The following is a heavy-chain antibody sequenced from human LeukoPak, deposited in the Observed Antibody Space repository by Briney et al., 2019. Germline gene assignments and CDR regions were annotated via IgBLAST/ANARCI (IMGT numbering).Heavy chain of an antibody. V-gene: IGHV3-74*01. Sequence: PGGSLRLSCAASGFTFSSYWMHWVRQAPGKGLVWVSRINSDGSSTSYADSVKGRFTISRDNAKNTLYLQMNSLRVEDTAVYYCADVSAGTGYYRPPDYWGQGTLVTVSS. D-gene: IGHD3-22*01. CDR3: ADVSAGTGYYRPPDY. CDR1: GFTFSSYW. CDR2: INSDGSST. J-gene: IGHJ4*02.